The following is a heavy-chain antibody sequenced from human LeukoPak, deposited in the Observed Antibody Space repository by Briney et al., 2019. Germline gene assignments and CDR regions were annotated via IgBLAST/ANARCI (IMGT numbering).Heavy chain of an antibody. V-gene: IGHV5-51*01. CDR3: ARRDSPYYGMDV. Sequence: GESLKISCKGSGYIFTSYLIGWVRQVPGKGLEGVGIIYPGDSATRYSPSFQGQVTISADKSISTAYLQWSSLKASDTAMYYCARRDSPYYGMDVWGQGTTVTVSS. CDR1: GYIFTSYL. CDR2: IYPGDSAT. J-gene: IGHJ6*02. D-gene: IGHD3/OR15-3a*01.